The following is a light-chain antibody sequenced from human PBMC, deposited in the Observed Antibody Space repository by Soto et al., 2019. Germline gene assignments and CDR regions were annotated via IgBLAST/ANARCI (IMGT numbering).Light chain of an antibody. V-gene: IGLV4-69*02. CDR2: INNDGSH. CDR1: SGHNSYA. Sequence: QLVLTQSPSASASLGASVKLTCTLSSGHNSYAIAWHQQQPEKGPRYVMKINNDGSHITGDGIPDRFSGSSSGAERYLTISSLQSEDEADYYCQTWGTGPWVFGGGTKVTVL. CDR3: QTWGTGPWV. J-gene: IGLJ3*02.